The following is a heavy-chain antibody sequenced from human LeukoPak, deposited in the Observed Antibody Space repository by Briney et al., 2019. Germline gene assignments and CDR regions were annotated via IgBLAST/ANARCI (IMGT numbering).Heavy chain of an antibody. D-gene: IGHD5-18*01. Sequence: PSETLSLTCTVSGGSLNSNSWNWIRQPAGKGLEWIGRIYSSGSTSFNPSLRSRVTMPVDTSTHQFSLNLISVTAADTAVYFCAKRLRGYGGAFDIWGQGRLVTVSS. V-gene: IGHV4-4*07. CDR1: GGSLNSNS. CDR3: AKRLRGYGGAFDI. CDR2: IYSSGST. J-gene: IGHJ3*02.